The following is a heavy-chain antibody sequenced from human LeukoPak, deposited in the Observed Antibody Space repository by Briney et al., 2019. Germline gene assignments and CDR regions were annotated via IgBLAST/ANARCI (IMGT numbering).Heavy chain of an antibody. CDR1: GFTFGDYA. D-gene: IGHD4-23*01. J-gene: IGHJ4*02. V-gene: IGHV3-49*03. Sequence: GGSLRLSCTASGFTFGDYAMSWFRQAPGKGLEWVGFIRSKAYGGTTEYAASVKGRFTISRDDSKSIAYLQMNSLKTEDTAVYYCARDRPYGGSFDYWGQGTLVTVSS. CDR2: IRSKAYGGTT. CDR3: ARDRPYGGSFDY.